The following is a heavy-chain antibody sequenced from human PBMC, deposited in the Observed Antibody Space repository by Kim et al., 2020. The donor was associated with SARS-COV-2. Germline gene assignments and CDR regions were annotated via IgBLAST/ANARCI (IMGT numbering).Heavy chain of an antibody. V-gene: IGHV4-31*03. CDR1: GGSITSFGYY. CDR2: IYYSGST. D-gene: IGHD2-21*01. J-gene: IGHJ3*01. CDR3: ARNAGRYFGTVDSFNV. Sequence: SETLSLTCSVSGGSITSFGYYWSWIRQLPGKGLEWVGYIYYSGSTYSHPSLKRRLSISRDTSNNRFSLTLTSMTAADTSMYYCARNAGRYFGTVDSFNVWGQGTMVIVSS.